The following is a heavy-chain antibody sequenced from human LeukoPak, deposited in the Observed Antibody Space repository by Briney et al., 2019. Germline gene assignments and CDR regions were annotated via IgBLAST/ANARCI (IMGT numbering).Heavy chain of an antibody. CDR3: AREGYYDMPNLFDY. J-gene: IGHJ4*02. CDR1: GFTLSSYA. D-gene: IGHD3-9*01. V-gene: IGHV3-23*01. Sequence: GGSLRLSCAASGFTLSSYAMSWVRQAPGKGLEWVSAISGSGRGTYYSDSVKGRFTISRDNSKNTLYLQMNSLRAEDTAVYYCAREGYYDMPNLFDYWGQGTLVTVSS. CDR2: ISGSGRGT.